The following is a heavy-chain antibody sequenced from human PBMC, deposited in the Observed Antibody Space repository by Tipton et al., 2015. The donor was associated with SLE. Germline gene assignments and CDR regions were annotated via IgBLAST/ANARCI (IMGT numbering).Heavy chain of an antibody. V-gene: IGHV4-61*02. D-gene: IGHD7-27*01. CDR1: GGSISSGSYH. Sequence: GLVKPSQTLTLTCTVSGGSISSGSYHWSWIRQTAGKGLEWIGRIYASGSINYNPSLKSRVTISVDTSKNQFSLKLSSVTAADTAVYYCARDPLGIRAFDIWGQGTMVTVSS. J-gene: IGHJ3*02. CDR3: ARDPLGIRAFDI. CDR2: IYASGSI.